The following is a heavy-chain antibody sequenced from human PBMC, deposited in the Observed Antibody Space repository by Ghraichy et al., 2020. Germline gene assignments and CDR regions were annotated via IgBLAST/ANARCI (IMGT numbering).Heavy chain of an antibody. CDR2: IYYSGST. CDR1: GGSISSSSYY. D-gene: IGHD3-22*01. J-gene: IGHJ3*02. CDR3: AMWLLRPNDAFDI. V-gene: IGHV4-39*07. Sequence: SETLSLTCTVSGGSISSSSYYWGWIRQPPGKGLEWIGSIYYSGSTYYNPSLKSRVTISVDTSKNQFSLKLSSVTAADTAVYYCAMWLLRPNDAFDIWGQGTMVTVSS.